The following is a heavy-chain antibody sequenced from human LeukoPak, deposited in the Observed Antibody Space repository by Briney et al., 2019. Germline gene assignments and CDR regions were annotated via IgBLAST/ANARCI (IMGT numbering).Heavy chain of an antibody. Sequence: GASVKVSCKASGYTFTSYDINWVRQATGQGLEWMGWMNPNSGNTGYAQKFQGRVTMTRNTSISTAYMELSDLRSEDTAVYYCARVSSGSYYLVDYWGQGTLVTVSS. CDR3: ARVSSGSYYLVDY. CDR2: MNPNSGNT. J-gene: IGHJ4*02. V-gene: IGHV1-8*01. CDR1: GYTFTSYD. D-gene: IGHD1-26*01.